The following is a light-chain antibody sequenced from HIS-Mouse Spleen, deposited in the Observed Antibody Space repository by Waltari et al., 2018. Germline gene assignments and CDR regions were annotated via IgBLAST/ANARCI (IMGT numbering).Light chain of an antibody. J-gene: IGLJ3*02. Sequence: QSVLTQPPSVSGSPGQRVTISCTGSSSHIGAGSAVPWYQQLPGTAPKLLIYGNSNRPSGVPDRFSGSKSGTSASLAITGLQAEDEADYYCQSYDNSLSGWVFGGGTKLTVL. CDR3: QSYDNSLSGWV. V-gene: IGLV1-40*01. CDR1: SSHIGAGSA. CDR2: GNS.